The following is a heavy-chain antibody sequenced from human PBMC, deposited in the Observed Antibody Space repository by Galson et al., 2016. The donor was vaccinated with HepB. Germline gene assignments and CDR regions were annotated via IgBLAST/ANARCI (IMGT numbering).Heavy chain of an antibody. Sequence: PALVKPTQTLTLTCTVSGFSLNTGGVGVGWIHQPPGKALEWLAVIYWDDDNRYSPSLKSRLTITKDASRNQVVLTMTNMDPVDTATYYCAHSQFDYCPDGSCRSPSNRFDPWGQGILVTVSS. J-gene: IGHJ5*02. CDR1: GFSLNTGGVG. CDR3: AHSQFDYCPDGSCRSPSNRFDP. V-gene: IGHV2-5*02. D-gene: IGHD2-15*01. CDR2: IYWDDDN.